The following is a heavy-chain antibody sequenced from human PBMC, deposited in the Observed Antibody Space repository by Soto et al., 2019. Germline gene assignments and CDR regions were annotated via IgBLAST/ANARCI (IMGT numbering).Heavy chain of an antibody. J-gene: IGHJ4*02. CDR1: GYSFAGYW. CDR3: ARQIYDSDTGPNFQYYFDS. CDR2: IDPSDSQT. Sequence: GECLKISCKGSGYSFAGYWITWVRQKPGKGLEWMGRIDPSDSQTYYSPSFRGHVTISVTKSITTVFLQWSSLRASDTAMYYCARQIYDSDTGPNFQYYFDSWGQGTPVTVSS. D-gene: IGHD3-22*01. V-gene: IGHV5-10-1*01.